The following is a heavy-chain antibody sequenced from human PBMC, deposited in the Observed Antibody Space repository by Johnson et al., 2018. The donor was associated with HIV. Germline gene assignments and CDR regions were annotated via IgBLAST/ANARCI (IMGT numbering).Heavy chain of an antibody. CDR2: IWFDGSKK. CDR1: GVSFSDYA. Sequence: VQVVESGGGVVQSGRSLRLYCAASGVSFSDYAMHWVRQAPGKGLEWVAFIWFDGSKKYYTDSVKGRFTISRDNSKNTLFLQMNSLRAEDTAVYYCAKCIWGSSLIDAFDIWGQGTRVTVSS. D-gene: IGHD6-13*01. V-gene: IGHV3-33*06. J-gene: IGHJ3*02. CDR3: AKCIWGSSLIDAFDI.